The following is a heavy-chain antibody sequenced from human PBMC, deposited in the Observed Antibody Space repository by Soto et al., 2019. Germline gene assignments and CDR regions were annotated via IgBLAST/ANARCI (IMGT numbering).Heavy chain of an antibody. CDR1: GFTVSSNY. D-gene: IGHD2-15*01. J-gene: IGHJ6*03. CDR2: IYSGGST. CDR3: ARDRLLDYYYYYYMDV. Sequence: GGSLRLSCAASGFTVSSNYMSWVRQAPGKGLEWVSVIYSGGSTYYADSVKGRFTISRDNSKNTLYLQMNSLRAEDMAVYYCARDRLLDYYYYYYMDVWGKGTTVTVSS. V-gene: IGHV3-66*01.